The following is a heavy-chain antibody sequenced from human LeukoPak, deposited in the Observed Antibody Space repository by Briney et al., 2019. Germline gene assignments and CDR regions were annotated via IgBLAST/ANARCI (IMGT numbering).Heavy chain of an antibody. D-gene: IGHD3-22*01. V-gene: IGHV3-74*01. J-gene: IGHJ4*02. Sequence: GGSLRLSCAASGFTFTSHWMHWVRQTPGKGLVWVSGIKNDGNDTAYADSVKGRFTISRDNAKNTLYLQMDSLRAEDTAVYYCARAMNPTVFDFWGQGTLVTVSS. CDR2: IKNDGNDT. CDR3: ARAMNPTVFDF. CDR1: GFTFTSHW.